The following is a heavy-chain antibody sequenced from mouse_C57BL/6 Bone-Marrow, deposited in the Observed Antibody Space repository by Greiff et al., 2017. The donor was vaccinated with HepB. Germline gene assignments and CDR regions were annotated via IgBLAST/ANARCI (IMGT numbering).Heavy chain of an antibody. J-gene: IGHJ2*01. D-gene: IGHD1-1*01. CDR3: ARHDYYYGIY. CDR1: GFTFSSYG. Sequence: VQLKESGGDLVKPGGSLKLSCAASGFTFSSYGMSWVRQTPDKRLEWVATISSGGSYTYYPDSVKGRFTISRDNAKNTLYLQMSSLKSEDTAMYYCARHDYYYGIYWGQGTTLTVSS. CDR2: ISSGGSYT. V-gene: IGHV5-6*01.